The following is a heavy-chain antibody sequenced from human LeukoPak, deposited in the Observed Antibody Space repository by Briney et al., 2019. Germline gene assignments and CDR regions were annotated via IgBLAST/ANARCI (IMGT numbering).Heavy chain of an antibody. CDR2: INPNSGGT. CDR1: GYTFTGYY. J-gene: IGHJ4*02. CDR3: ARAPDGYFDY. Sequence: ASVKVSCKASGYTFTGYYMHWVRQAPGQGLEWMGWINPNSGGTNYAQKFQGWVTMTRDTSISTAYMELSRLRSEDTAVYYCARAPDGYFDYWAREPWSPSPQ. V-gene: IGHV1-2*04.